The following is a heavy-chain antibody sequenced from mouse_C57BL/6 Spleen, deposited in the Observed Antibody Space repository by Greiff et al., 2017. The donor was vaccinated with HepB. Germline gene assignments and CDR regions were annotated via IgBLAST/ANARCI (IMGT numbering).Heavy chain of an antibody. J-gene: IGHJ4*01. Sequence: EVQLQQSGPELVKPGASVKIPCKASGYTFTDYNMDWVKQSHGKSLEWIGDINPNNGGTIYNQKFKGKATLTVDKSSSTAYMELRSLTSEDTAVYYCARSPIYDGYYVNYYAMDYWGQGTSVTVSS. CDR2: INPNNGGT. CDR3: ARSPIYDGYYVNYYAMDY. V-gene: IGHV1-18*01. CDR1: GYTFTDYN. D-gene: IGHD2-3*01.